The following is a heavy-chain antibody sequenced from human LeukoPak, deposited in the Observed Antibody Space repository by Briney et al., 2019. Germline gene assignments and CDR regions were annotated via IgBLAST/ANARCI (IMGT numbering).Heavy chain of an antibody. J-gene: IGHJ4*02. D-gene: IGHD5-18*01. Sequence: SETLSLTCTVSGGSISSSTYYWAWIRQPPGKGLEWIGGVYYTGSTYSTPSLKSRATISVDTSKNQFSLRLTSVTAADTAVYYCARLGDSAMVRYFDYWGQGTLVTVSS. CDR1: GGSISSSTYY. CDR2: VYYTGST. CDR3: ARLGDSAMVRYFDY. V-gene: IGHV4-39*01.